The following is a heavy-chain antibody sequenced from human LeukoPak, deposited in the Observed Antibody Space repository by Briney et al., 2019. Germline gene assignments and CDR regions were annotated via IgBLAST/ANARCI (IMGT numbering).Heavy chain of an antibody. D-gene: IGHD3-16*01. J-gene: IGHJ4*02. V-gene: IGHV4-39*07. CDR3: ASGTGEEIDY. CDR1: GGSISSSSYY. CDR2: IYYSGST. Sequence: SETLSLTCTVSGGSISSSSYYWGWIHQPPGKGLEWIGSIYYSGSTYYNPSLKSRVTISVDTSKNQFSLKLSSVTAADTAVYYCASGTGEEIDYWGQGTLVTVSS.